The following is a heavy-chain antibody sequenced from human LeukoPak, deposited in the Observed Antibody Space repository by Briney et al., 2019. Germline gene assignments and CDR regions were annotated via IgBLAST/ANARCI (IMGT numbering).Heavy chain of an antibody. J-gene: IGHJ6*03. D-gene: IGHD3-3*01. CDR1: GFTFDDYG. CDR3: ARGGITIFGNYYYMDV. Sequence: GGSLRLSCAASGFTFDDYGMSWVRQAPGKGLEWVSGINWNGSSTGYADSVKGRFTISRDNAKNSLYLQMNSLRAEDTALYYCARGGITIFGNYYYMDVWGKGTTVTVSS. V-gene: IGHV3-20*04. CDR2: INWNGSST.